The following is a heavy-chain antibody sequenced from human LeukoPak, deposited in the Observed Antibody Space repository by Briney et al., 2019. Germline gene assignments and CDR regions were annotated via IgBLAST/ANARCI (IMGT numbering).Heavy chain of an antibody. Sequence: SETLSLTCTVSGASVSSASYWTWIRQPPGKGVEWIAHIYNGVNTNYNPSLKSRVTISVDTSKNQFSLRLNSVTAADTAVYYCAKARIGAVTASLDYWGQGTLVTVSS. CDR3: AKARIGAVTASLDY. CDR1: GASVSSASY. J-gene: IGHJ4*02. D-gene: IGHD4-11*01. CDR2: IYNGVNT. V-gene: IGHV4-61*01.